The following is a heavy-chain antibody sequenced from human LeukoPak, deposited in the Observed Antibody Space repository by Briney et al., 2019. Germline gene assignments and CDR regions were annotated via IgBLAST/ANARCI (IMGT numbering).Heavy chain of an antibody. CDR3: AKMITFGGVIVWYYFDY. CDR1: GFSFSSYY. Sequence: GGSLRLSCAASGFSFSSYYMSWVRQAPGKGLEWVALINPDGNERYYVDSVKGRFTISRDNARNSLYLQMDSLRDDDTAVYYCAKMITFGGVIVWYYFDYWGQGTLVTVSS. V-gene: IGHV3-7*03. CDR2: INPDGNER. J-gene: IGHJ4*02. D-gene: IGHD3-16*02.